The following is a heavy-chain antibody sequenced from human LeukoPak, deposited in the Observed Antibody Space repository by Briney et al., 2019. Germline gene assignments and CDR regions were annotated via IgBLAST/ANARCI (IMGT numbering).Heavy chain of an antibody. J-gene: IGHJ5*02. CDR3: ARGRMIVVKMVLGYWFDP. CDR2: INHSGST. CDR1: GGSFSGYY. D-gene: IGHD3-22*01. Sequence: PSETLSLTCTVSGGSFSGYYWSWIRQPPGKGLEWIGEINHSGSTNYNPSLKSRVTISVDTSKNQFSLKLSSVTAADTAVYYCARGRMIVVKMVLGYWFDPWGQGTLVTVSS. V-gene: IGHV4-34*01.